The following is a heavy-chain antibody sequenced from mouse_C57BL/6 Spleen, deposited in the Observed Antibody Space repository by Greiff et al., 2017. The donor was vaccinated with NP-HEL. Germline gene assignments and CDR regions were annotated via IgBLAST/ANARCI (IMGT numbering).Heavy chain of an antibody. CDR2: IDPETGGT. D-gene: IGHD2-3*01. Sequence: QVQLQQSGAELVRPGASVTLSCKASGYTFTDYEMHWVKQTPVHGLEWIGAIDPETGGTAYNQKFKGKAILTADKSSSTAYMELRSLTSEDSAVYYCTRSRDGYFLCYFDYWGQGTTLTVSS. CDR3: TRSRDGYFLCYFDY. CDR1: GYTFTDYE. V-gene: IGHV1-15*01. J-gene: IGHJ2*01.